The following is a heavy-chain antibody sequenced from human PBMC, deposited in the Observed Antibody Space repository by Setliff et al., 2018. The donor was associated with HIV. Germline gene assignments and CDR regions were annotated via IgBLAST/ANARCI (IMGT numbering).Heavy chain of an antibody. J-gene: IGHJ5*01. V-gene: IGHV1-18*01. D-gene: IGHD3-10*01. CDR1: GYTFTSYG. CDR2: ISAYNGNT. Sequence: AASVKVSCKASGYTFTSYGISWVRQAPGQGLEWMGWISAYNGNTNYAQKFQGRITLTTDTSTNTAYMELRSLRSDDTAVYYCARVSLFGPPFDPWGQGTLVTVSS. CDR3: ARVSLFGPPFDP.